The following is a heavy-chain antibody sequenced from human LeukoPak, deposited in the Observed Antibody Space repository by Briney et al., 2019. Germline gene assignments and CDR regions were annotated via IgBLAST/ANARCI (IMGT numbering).Heavy chain of an antibody. CDR2: IKQDGSEE. V-gene: IGHV3-7*01. Sequence: GGSLRLSCAASGFTFTNYWMSWVRQAPGKGPEWVANIKQDGSEEYYADSVKGRFTISRDNGKNSLNLQMNSLRAEDTAVYYCARVGYSSSWYVLSDGMDVWGQGTTVTVSS. CDR3: ARVGYSSSWYVLSDGMDV. D-gene: IGHD6-13*01. J-gene: IGHJ6*02. CDR1: GFTFTNYW.